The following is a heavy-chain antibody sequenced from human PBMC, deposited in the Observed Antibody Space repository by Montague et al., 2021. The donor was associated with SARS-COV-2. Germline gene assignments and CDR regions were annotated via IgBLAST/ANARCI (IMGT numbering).Heavy chain of an antibody. Sequence: CAISGDSVSSNSAAWKWIRQSPSRGLEWLGRTYYRSKWHNDYAESVKSRITINPDTSKNQISLQLNSVTPEDTAVYYCARGSQVGSWPPTDSGMDVWGQGTKVTVFS. CDR3: ARGSQVGSWPPTDSGMDV. CDR1: GDSVSSNSAA. CDR2: TYYRSKWHN. J-gene: IGHJ6*02. D-gene: IGHD6-13*01. V-gene: IGHV6-1*01.